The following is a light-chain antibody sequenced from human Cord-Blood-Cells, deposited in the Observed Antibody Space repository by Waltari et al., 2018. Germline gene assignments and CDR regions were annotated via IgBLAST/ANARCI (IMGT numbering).Light chain of an antibody. CDR3: QQYYSTPFT. J-gene: IGKJ3*01. V-gene: IGKV4-1*01. CDR1: QSVLYSSNNKNY. CDR2: WSS. Sequence: DIVMTQSPDSLAVSLGERATINCKSSQSVLYSSNNKNYLAWYQQKPGQPSKLLIYWSSTLESGVPDRFSGSWSETDFTLTISSLQAEDVAVYYCQQYYSTPFTFGPGTKVDIK.